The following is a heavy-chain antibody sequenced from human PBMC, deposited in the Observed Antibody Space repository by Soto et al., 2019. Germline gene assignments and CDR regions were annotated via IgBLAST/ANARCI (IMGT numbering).Heavy chain of an antibody. CDR2: INHSGST. Sequence: QVQLQQWGAGLLKPSETLSLTCAVYGGSFSGYYWSWIRQPPGKGLEWIGEINHSGSTNYNPSLKSRVTISVDTSKNQFSLKLSSVTAADTAVYYCSRAFRGYDYVWGSYRGCHNWFDPWGQGTLVTVSS. V-gene: IGHV4-34*01. D-gene: IGHD3-16*02. CDR1: GGSFSGYY. CDR3: SRAFRGYDYVWGSYRGCHNWFDP. J-gene: IGHJ5*02.